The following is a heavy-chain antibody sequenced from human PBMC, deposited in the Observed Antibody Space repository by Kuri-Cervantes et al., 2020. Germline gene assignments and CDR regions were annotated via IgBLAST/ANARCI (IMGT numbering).Heavy chain of an antibody. CDR2: IYTSGST. Sequence: GSLRLSCTVSGGSISSSSYYWGWIRQPPGKGLEWIGRIYTSGSTNYNPSLKSRVTMSVDTSKNQSSLKLSSVTAADTAVYYCARGYRGLLAYYFDYWGQGTLVTVSS. V-gene: IGHV4-39*07. CDR3: ARGYRGLLAYYFDY. J-gene: IGHJ4*02. CDR1: GGSISSSSYY. D-gene: IGHD1-26*01.